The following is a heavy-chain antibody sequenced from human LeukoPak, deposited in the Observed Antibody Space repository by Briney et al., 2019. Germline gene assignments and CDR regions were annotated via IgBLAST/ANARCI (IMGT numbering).Heavy chain of an antibody. Sequence: ASVKVSCKASGYTFTGYYMYWVRQAPGQGLEWMGWINPNSGDTNYAQKFQGRVTMTRDTSISTAYMELSRLRSDDTAVYYCARDLQGQNWFDPWGQGTLVTVSS. CDR3: ARDLQGQNWFDP. CDR1: GYTFTGYY. V-gene: IGHV1-2*02. J-gene: IGHJ5*02. CDR2: INPNSGDT.